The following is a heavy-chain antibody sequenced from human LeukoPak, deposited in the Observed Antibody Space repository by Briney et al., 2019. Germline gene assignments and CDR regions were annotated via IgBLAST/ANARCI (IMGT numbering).Heavy chain of an antibody. Sequence: GGSLRLSCAAFGFTFSNYAMSWVRQAPGKGLEWVSAISGNGGSTYYTDSVKGRFTISRDNSKNTLYLQMNGLRAEDTAVYYCARDGYCSGGSCSPTGSFDYWGQGTLVTVSS. J-gene: IGHJ4*02. CDR2: ISGNGGST. D-gene: IGHD2-15*01. V-gene: IGHV3-23*01. CDR1: GFTFSNYA. CDR3: ARDGYCSGGSCSPTGSFDY.